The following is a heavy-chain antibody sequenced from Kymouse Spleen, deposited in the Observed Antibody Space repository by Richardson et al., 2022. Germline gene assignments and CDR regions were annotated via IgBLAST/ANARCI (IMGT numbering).Heavy chain of an antibody. D-gene: IGHD1-7*01. Sequence: EVQLVESGGGLVKPGGSLRLSCAASGFTFSSYSMNWVRQAPGKGLEWVSSISSSSSYIYYADSVKGRFTISRDNAKNSLYLQMNSLRAEDTAVYYCAREVELELRTYYYYYGMDVWGQGTTVTVSS. CDR2: ISSSSSYI. CDR3: AREVELELRTYYYYYGMDV. J-gene: IGHJ6*02. CDR1: GFTFSSYS. V-gene: IGHV3-21*03.